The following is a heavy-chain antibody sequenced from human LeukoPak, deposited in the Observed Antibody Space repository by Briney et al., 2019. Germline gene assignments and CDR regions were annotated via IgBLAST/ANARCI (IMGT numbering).Heavy chain of an antibody. CDR1: GYTFTSYD. Sequence: ASVKVSCKASGYTFTSYDINWVRQATGQGLEWMGWMNPNSGNTGYAQKFQGRVTITRNTSISTAYMELSSLRSEDTAVYYCARAYDSSGYYLLYYFDYWGQGTLVTVSS. CDR3: ARAYDSSGYYLLYYFDY. J-gene: IGHJ4*02. V-gene: IGHV1-8*03. CDR2: MNPNSGNT. D-gene: IGHD3-22*01.